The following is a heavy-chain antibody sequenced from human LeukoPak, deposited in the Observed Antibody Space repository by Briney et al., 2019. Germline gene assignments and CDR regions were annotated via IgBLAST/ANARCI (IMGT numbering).Heavy chain of an antibody. Sequence: PGGSLRLSCAASGFTFSSYAMSWVRQAPGKGLEWVSYISSSGSTIYYADSVKGRFTISRDNAKNSLYLQMNSLRAEDTAVYYCARGDDYSNHNDYWGQGTLVTVSS. CDR2: ISSSGSTI. D-gene: IGHD4-11*01. J-gene: IGHJ4*02. CDR3: ARGDDYSNHNDY. V-gene: IGHV3-48*04. CDR1: GFTFSSYA.